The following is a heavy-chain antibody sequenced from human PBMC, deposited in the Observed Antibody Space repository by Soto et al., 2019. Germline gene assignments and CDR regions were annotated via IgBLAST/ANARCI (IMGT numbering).Heavy chain of an antibody. Sequence: ASEKFYYKSARCAFSAYYMHWAPQAPGQGLEWMGWINPNSGGSKYAQKFQGRVTITRDTSISTVYMDVTSLTSDDTAVYFCMRSSGASADRSVWYLLESFKHGGQ. D-gene: IGHD6-19*01. CDR3: MRSSGASADRSVWYLLESFKH. V-gene: IGHV1-2*02. CDR1: RCAFSAYY. CDR2: INPNSGGS. J-gene: IGHJ6*01.